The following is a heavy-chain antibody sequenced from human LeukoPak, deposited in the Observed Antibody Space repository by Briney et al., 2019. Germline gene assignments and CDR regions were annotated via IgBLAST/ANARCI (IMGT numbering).Heavy chain of an antibody. J-gene: IGHJ6*03. V-gene: IGHV1-2*02. D-gene: IGHD3-10*01. Sequence: ASVKVSCKASGYTFTGYYMHWVRQAPGQGLEWMGWINPNSGGTNYAQQFQGRVTMTRDTSISTAYMERSRLRSDGTAVYYCARNHIGRGVITSYYYYYYMDVWGKGTTVTVSS. CDR3: ARNHIGRGVITSYYYYYYMDV. CDR1: GYTFTGYY. CDR2: INPNSGGT.